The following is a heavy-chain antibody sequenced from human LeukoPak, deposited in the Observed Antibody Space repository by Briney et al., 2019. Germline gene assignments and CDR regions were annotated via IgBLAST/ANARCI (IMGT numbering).Heavy chain of an antibody. CDR3: ARGPGQWLVLDY. CDR2: INHSGST. V-gene: IGHV4-34*01. J-gene: IGHJ4*02. Sequence: SETLSLTCAVYGGSFSGYYWSWIRQPPGKGLEWIGEINHSGSTNYNPSPKSRVTISVDTSKNQFSLKLSSVTAADTAVYYCARGPGQWLVLDYWGQGTLVTVSS. CDR1: GGSFSGYY. D-gene: IGHD6-19*01.